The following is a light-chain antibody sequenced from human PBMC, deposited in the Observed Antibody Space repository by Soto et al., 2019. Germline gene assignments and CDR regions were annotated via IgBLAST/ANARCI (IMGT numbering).Light chain of an antibody. J-gene: IGLJ3*02. CDR3: ATWDVNLGPGWL. CDR2: DNT. V-gene: IGLV1-51*01. Sequence: QSVLTQPPSVSAAPGQKVTISCSGNRSNIGRNYVSWYQQVPGAPPKLLIYDNTQRPSGVPDRFSGSRSGTSATLGISGLQTGDEANYVCATWDVNLGPGWLFGGGTKLTVL. CDR1: RSNIGRNY.